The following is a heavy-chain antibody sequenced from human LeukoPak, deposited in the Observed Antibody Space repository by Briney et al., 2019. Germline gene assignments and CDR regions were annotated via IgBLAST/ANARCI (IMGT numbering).Heavy chain of an antibody. J-gene: IGHJ4*02. V-gene: IGHV3-23*01. D-gene: IGHD3-10*01. CDR2: ISGSGGST. CDR3: AKEGITMVRGLAPFDY. Sequence: GGSLRLSCAASGFTFSSYAMSWVRQAPGKGLEWVSAISGSGGSTYYADSVKGRFTISRDNSKNTLYLQMNSLRAEDTAVYYCAKEGITMVRGLAPFDYWGQGTLVTVSS. CDR1: GFTFSSYA.